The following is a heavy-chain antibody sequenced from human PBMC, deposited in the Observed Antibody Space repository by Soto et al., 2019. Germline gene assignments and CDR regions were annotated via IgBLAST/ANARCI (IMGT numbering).Heavy chain of an antibody. CDR3: ARLDFRSGYYGGRFDP. D-gene: IGHD3-3*01. CDR2: INHSGST. Sequence: PSETLSLTCAVYGGSFSGYYWSWIRQPPGKGLEWIGEINHSGSTYHNPSLKGRVTASVDRSENQFSLKLTSVTASDTAVYYCARLDFRSGYYGGRFDPWGQGTLVTVSS. CDR1: GGSFSGYY. V-gene: IGHV4-34*01. J-gene: IGHJ5*02.